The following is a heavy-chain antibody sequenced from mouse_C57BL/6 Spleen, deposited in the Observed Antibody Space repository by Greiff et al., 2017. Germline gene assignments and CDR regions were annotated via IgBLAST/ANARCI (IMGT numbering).Heavy chain of an antibody. D-gene: IGHD1-1*01. Sequence: DVKLVESGGGLVKPGGSLKLSCAASGFTFSSYAMSWVRQTPEKRLEWVATISDGGSYTYYPDNVKGRFTISRENAKNNLYLQMSHLKSEDTAMYYCARASYYDGSSGFAYWGQGTLVTVSA. CDR2: ISDGGSYT. CDR1: GFTFSSYA. V-gene: IGHV5-4*03. J-gene: IGHJ3*01. CDR3: ARASYYDGSSGFAY.